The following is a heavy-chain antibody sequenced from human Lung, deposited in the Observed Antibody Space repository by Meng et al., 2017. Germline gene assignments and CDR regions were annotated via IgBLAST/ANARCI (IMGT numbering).Heavy chain of an antibody. CDR1: GDSVSSGGYD. CDR2: VYFSGST. D-gene: IGHD4-23*01. CDR3: ARGGTVVNLGY. V-gene: IGHV4-61*08. Sequence: QGPLQGAGPGLVRPSGTLSLTCTVSGDSVSSGGYDWSWIRQPPGKGLEWIGYVYFSGSTNYNPSLKSRVTISLDTSKNQFSLKLDSVTAADTAVYYCARGGTVVNLGYWGPGTLVTVSS. J-gene: IGHJ4*02.